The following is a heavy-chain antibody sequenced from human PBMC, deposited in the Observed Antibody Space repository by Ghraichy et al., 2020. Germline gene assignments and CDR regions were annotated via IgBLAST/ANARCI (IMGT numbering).Heavy chain of an antibody. D-gene: IGHD3-22*01. V-gene: IGHV4-4*07. J-gene: IGHJ4*02. CDR2: IYTSGST. Sequence: SETLSLTCTVSGGSISSYYWSWIRQPAGKGLEWIGRIYTSGSTNYNPSLKSRVTMSVDTSKNQFSLKLSSVTAADTAVYYCARDYYYDSSGYYYFDYGGQGTLVTVSS. CDR1: GGSISSYY. CDR3: ARDYYYDSSGYYYFDY.